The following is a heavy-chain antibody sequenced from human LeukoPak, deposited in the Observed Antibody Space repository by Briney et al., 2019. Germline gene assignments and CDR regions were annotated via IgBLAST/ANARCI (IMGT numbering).Heavy chain of an antibody. CDR3: ARGGFVVVVAATQYYYYGMDV. V-gene: IGHV1-46*01. CDR1: GYTFTSYY. CDR2: INPSGGST. D-gene: IGHD2-15*01. J-gene: IGHJ6*02. Sequence: ASVKVSCKASGYTFTSYYMHWVRQAPGQGLEWMGLINPSGGSTSYAQKFQGRVTMTRDTSTSTVYMELSSLRSEDTAVYYCARGGFVVVVAATQYYYYGMDVWGQGTTVTVSS.